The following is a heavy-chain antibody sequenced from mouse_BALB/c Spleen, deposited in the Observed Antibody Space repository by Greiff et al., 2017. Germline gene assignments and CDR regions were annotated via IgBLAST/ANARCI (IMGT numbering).Heavy chain of an antibody. CDR3: ARSCNYDYFDY. D-gene: IGHD2-1*01. V-gene: IGHV5-17*02. CDR2: ISSGSSTI. Sequence: EVQLVESGGGLVQPGGSRKLSCAASGFTFSSFGMHWVRQAPEKGLEWVAYISSGSSTIYYADTVKGRFTISRDNPKNTLFLQMTSLRSEDTAMYYCARSCNYDYFDYWGQGTTLTVSS. CDR1: GFTFSSFG. J-gene: IGHJ2*01.